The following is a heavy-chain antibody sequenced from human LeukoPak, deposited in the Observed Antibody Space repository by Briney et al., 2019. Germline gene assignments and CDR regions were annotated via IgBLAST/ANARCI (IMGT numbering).Heavy chain of an antibody. J-gene: IGHJ4*02. V-gene: IGHV3-20*04. Sequence: GGALRLSCAASGFTFYDFAMSWVRHPPGKRLEWVSGINWNGGSTGYADSVKGRFTICRDNAKNSLYLQMNSLRGEDTALYYCAREEFDYWGQGTLVTVSS. CDR3: AREEFDY. CDR1: GFTFYDFA. CDR2: INWNGGST.